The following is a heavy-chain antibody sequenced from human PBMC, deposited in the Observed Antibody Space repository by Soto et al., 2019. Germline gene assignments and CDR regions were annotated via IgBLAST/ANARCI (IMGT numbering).Heavy chain of an antibody. Sequence: GASVKVSCKASGYTFTGYYMHWVRQAPGQGLEWMGWINPNSGNTGYAQKFQGRVTMTRNTSISTAYMELSSLRSEDTAVYYCARSVVVAATQVYFQHWGQGTLVTVSS. V-gene: IGHV1-8*02. J-gene: IGHJ1*01. CDR2: INPNSGNT. CDR1: GYTFTGYY. D-gene: IGHD2-15*01. CDR3: ARSVVVAATQVYFQH.